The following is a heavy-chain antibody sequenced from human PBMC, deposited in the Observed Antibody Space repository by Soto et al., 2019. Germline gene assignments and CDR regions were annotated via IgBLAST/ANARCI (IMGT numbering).Heavy chain of an antibody. CDR2: INHSGST. CDR3: AANRGYCSGGSCYSDWFDP. D-gene: IGHD2-15*01. Sequence: QVQLQQWGAGLLKPSETLSLTCAVYGGSFSGYYWSWIRQPPGKGLEWIGEINHSGSTNYNPSLKSRVTISVDTSKNQFSLKLSSVTAADTAVYYCAANRGYCSGGSCYSDWFDPWGQGTLVTVSS. J-gene: IGHJ5*02. CDR1: GGSFSGYY. V-gene: IGHV4-34*01.